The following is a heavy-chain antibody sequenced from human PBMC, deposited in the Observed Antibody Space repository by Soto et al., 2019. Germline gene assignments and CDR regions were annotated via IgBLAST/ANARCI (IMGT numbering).Heavy chain of an antibody. Sequence: VSCKASGGTFSSYAISWVRQAPGQGLEWMGGIIPIFGTANYAQKFQGRVTITADESTSTAYMELSSLRSEDTAVYYCARSYCTNGVCYSGWFDPWGQGTLVTVSS. J-gene: IGHJ5*02. CDR1: GGTFSSYA. D-gene: IGHD2-8*01. CDR3: ARSYCTNGVCYSGWFDP. V-gene: IGHV1-69*01. CDR2: IIPIFGTA.